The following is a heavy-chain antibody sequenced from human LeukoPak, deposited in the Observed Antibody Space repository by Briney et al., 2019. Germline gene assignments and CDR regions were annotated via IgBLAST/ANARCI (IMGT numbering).Heavy chain of an antibody. Sequence: GGSLRLSCAASGFTFSSYSMNWVRQAPGKGLEWASSISSSSSYIYYADSVKGRFTVSRDNAKNSLYLQMNSLRAEDTAVYYCARDRQYCSSTSCSLDAFDIWGQGTMVTVSS. J-gene: IGHJ3*02. CDR1: GFTFSSYS. D-gene: IGHD2-2*01. CDR3: ARDRQYCSSTSCSLDAFDI. V-gene: IGHV3-21*01. CDR2: ISSSSSYI.